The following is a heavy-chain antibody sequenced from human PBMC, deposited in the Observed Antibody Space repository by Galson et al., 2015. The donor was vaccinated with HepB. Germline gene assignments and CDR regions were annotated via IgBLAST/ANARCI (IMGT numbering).Heavy chain of an antibody. CDR2: ISAYNGNT. CDR1: GYTFTSYG. CDR3: ARVPSTVTSYYYYYYYMDV. Sequence: SVKVSCKASGYTFTSYGISWVRQAPGQGLEWMGWISAYNGNTNYAQKLQGRVTMTTDTSTSTAYMELRSLRSDDTAVYYCARVPSTVTSYYYYYYYMDVWGKGTTVTVSS. D-gene: IGHD4-17*01. V-gene: IGHV1-18*01. J-gene: IGHJ6*03.